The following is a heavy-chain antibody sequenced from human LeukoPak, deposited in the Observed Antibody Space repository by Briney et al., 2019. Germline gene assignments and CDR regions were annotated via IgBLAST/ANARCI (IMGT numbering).Heavy chain of an antibody. V-gene: IGHV1-69*06. CDR2: IIPIFGTA. Sequence: GASVKVSCKASGGTFSSYAISWVRQAPGQGLEWMGGIIPIFGTANYAQKFQGRVTITADKSTSTAYMELSSLRSEDTAVYYCARVSESSSWFHYYYYYMDVWGKGTTVTVSS. CDR3: ARVSESSSWFHYYYYYMDV. J-gene: IGHJ6*03. D-gene: IGHD6-13*01. CDR1: GGTFSSYA.